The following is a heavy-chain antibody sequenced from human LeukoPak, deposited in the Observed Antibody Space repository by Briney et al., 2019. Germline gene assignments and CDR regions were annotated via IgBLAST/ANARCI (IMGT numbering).Heavy chain of an antibody. CDR1: GFTFSSYA. Sequence: GGSLRLSCSASGFTFSSYAISWVRQAPGKGLEWVSAISGSGGSTYYADSVKGRFTISRDNSKNTLYLQMNSLRAEDTAVYYCAKHEQQLKDYWGQGTLVTVSS. CDR3: AKHEQQLKDY. J-gene: IGHJ4*02. CDR2: ISGSGGST. V-gene: IGHV3-23*01. D-gene: IGHD6-13*01.